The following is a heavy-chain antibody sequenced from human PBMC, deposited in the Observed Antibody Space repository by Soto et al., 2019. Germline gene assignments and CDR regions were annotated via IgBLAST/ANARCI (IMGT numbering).Heavy chain of an antibody. CDR1: GYSLTSYA. J-gene: IGHJ5*02. Sequence: GXSVKVSCTASGYSLTSYAMSWVRQAPGQGLEWMGWINTNTGNPTYAQGFTGRFVFSLDTSVSTAYLQICSLKAEDTAVYYCAREARYYDFWSGDNWFDPWGQGTLVTVSS. CDR2: INTNTGNP. V-gene: IGHV7-4-1*01. CDR3: AREARYYDFWSGDNWFDP. D-gene: IGHD3-3*01.